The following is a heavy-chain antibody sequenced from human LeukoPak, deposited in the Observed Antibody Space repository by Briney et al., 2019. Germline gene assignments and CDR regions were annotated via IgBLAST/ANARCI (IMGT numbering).Heavy chain of an antibody. CDR1: GYTLTDYY. D-gene: IGHD3-22*01. J-gene: IGHJ4*02. CDR3: ARASYYYDSSGYPGYYFDY. V-gene: IGHV1-2*02. Sequence: ASVKVSCKASGYTLTDYYMHWVRQAPGQGLEWMGWINPNSGGTNYARKFQGRVTMTRDTSISTAYMELSRLRSDGTAVYYCARASYYYDSSGYPGYYFDYWGQGTLVTVSS. CDR2: INPNSGGT.